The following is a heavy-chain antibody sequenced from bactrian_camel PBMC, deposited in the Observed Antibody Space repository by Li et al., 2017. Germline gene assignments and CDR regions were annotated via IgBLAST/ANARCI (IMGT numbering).Heavy chain of an antibody. J-gene: IGHJ4*01. CDR1: GFTFSSYW. CDR2: INARGVGGTT. Sequence: HVQLVESGGGLVQPGGSLRLSCAASGFTFSSYWMFWVRQAPGKGLEWVSSINARGVGGTTYYADSVKGRFAISVDNAKNTAYLQMNSLKPEDTGLYYCAAYYCPRTMTSILDTRLVDYSAQGTQVTVS. D-gene: IGHD4*01. V-gene: IGHV3S1*01.